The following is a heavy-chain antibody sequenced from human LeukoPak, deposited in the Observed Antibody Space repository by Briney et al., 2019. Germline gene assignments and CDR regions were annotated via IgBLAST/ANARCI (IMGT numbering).Heavy chain of an antibody. J-gene: IGHJ5*02. CDR3: ARHGYDYVWGSYRPTCNWFDP. CDR1: GGSISSYY. Sequence: SETLSLTCTVSGGSISSYYWSWIRQPAGKGLEWIGRIYTSGSTNYNPSLKSRVTISVDTSKNQFSLKLSSVTAADTAVYYCARHGYDYVWGSYRPTCNWFDPWGQGTLVTVSS. CDR2: IYTSGST. V-gene: IGHV4-4*07. D-gene: IGHD3-16*02.